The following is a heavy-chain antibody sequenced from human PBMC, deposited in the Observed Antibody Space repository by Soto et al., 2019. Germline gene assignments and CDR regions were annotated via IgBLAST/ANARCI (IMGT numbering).Heavy chain of an antibody. CDR3: AKNRGVGLVRLVTVEWF. V-gene: IGHV3-23*01. J-gene: IGHJ5*01. Sequence: GGSLRLSCADSGFIFENFGMSLVRHAPGKGLEWISSISVSGFKKYYADSVQGGFTISRDNSKSTAYLELNNLSAEDTAVYHCAKNRGVGLVRLVTVEWF. D-gene: IGHD3-10*01. CDR2: ISVSGFKK. CDR1: GFIFENFG.